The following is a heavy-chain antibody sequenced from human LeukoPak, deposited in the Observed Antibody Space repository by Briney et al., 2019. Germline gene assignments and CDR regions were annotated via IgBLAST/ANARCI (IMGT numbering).Heavy chain of an antibody. CDR3: AKVEDIVVVPAAMSGTF. Sequence: GGSLRLSCAASGFTFSSYDMSWVRQAPGKGLEWVSAISGSGGSTYYADSVKSRFTISRDNSKNTLYLQMNSLRAEDTAVYYCAKVEDIVVVPAAMSGTFWGQGTLVTVSS. V-gene: IGHV3-23*01. D-gene: IGHD2-2*01. J-gene: IGHJ4*02. CDR2: ISGSGGST. CDR1: GFTFSSYD.